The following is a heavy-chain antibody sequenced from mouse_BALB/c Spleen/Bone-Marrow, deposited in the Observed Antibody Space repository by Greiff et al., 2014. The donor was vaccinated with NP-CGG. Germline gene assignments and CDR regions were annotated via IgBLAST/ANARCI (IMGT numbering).Heavy chain of an antibody. CDR2: IDPSDSYT. CDR1: GYTFTSYW. CDR3: TRGDYDWYFDV. Sequence: QVQLQQPGAEQVKPGASVKMSCKASGYTFTSYWMHWVKQRPGQGLEWIGVIDPSDSYTSYNQKFKGKATLTVDTSSSTAYMQLSSLTSEDSAVYYCTRGDYDWYFDVWGAGTTVTVSS. V-gene: IGHV1S127*01. J-gene: IGHJ1*01. D-gene: IGHD2-4*01.